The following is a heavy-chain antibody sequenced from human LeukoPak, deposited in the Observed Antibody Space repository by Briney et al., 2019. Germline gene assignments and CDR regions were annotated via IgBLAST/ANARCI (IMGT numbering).Heavy chain of an antibody. Sequence: GGSLRLSCVASGFSFASYGMHWVRQSPGKGLEWVAFTRYDGAYKYYADSVEGRFTISRDNSKSTLCLEMNNLRGEDTAFYYCARDTSLWTTYYYMDVWGKGTTVTVSS. V-gene: IGHV3-30*02. D-gene: IGHD3/OR15-3a*01. CDR3: ARDTSLWTTYYYMDV. CDR2: TRYDGAYK. CDR1: GFSFASYG. J-gene: IGHJ6*03.